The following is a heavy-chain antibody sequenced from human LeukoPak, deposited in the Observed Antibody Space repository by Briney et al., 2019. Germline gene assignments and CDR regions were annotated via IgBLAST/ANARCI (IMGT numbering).Heavy chain of an antibody. V-gene: IGHV3-7*01. J-gene: IGHJ4*02. CDR1: GFTFSHFW. CDR2: IKKTGSET. Sequence: PGGSLRLSCAASGFTFSHFWMSWVRQAPGKGLEWLAYIKKTGSETYYVDSVKGRFTITRDNTRNSLFLQMYSLRAEDTAVYFCAREDGYCSGGNCYSYFDSWGQGTLVTVSS. D-gene: IGHD2-15*01. CDR3: AREDGYCSGGNCYSYFDS.